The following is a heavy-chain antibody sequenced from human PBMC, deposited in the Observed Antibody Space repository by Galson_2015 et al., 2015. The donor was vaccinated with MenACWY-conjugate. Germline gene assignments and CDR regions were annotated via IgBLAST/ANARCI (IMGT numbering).Heavy chain of an antibody. CDR3: ARKEGRGTGVFHGMDV. D-gene: IGHD3-10*01. CDR1: GFTFSDYY. V-gene: IGHV3-11*03. CDR2: ISTGSTYI. J-gene: IGHJ6*02. Sequence: SLRLSCAASGFTFSDYYMSWIRQAPGKGLEWVSCISTGSTYISYADSVKGRFTISRDNAESSLYLQMHSLRADGTAVYYCARKEGRGTGVFHGMDVWGQGTTVTVSS.